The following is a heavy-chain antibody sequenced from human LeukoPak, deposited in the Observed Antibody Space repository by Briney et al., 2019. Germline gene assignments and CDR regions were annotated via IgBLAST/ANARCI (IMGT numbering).Heavy chain of an antibody. CDR2: INHSGST. V-gene: IGHV4-39*01. D-gene: IGHD6-6*01. CDR3: ARHARPTRWQLVPRYFDY. CDR1: GGSISSSSYY. Sequence: PSETLSLTCTVSGGSISSSSYYWGWIRQPPGKGLEWIGEINHSGSTNYNPSLKSRVTISVDTSKNQFSLKLSSVTAADTAVYYCARHARPTRWQLVPRYFDYWGQGTLVTVSS. J-gene: IGHJ4*02.